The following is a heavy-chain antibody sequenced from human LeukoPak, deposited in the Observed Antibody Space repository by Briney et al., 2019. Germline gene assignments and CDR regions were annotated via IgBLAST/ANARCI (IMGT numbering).Heavy chain of an antibody. D-gene: IGHD6-6*01. CDR3: ARGRPSIAARPVYFQH. CDR1: GGSFSGYY. J-gene: IGHJ1*01. Sequence: PSETLSLTCAVYGGSFSGYYWSWIRQPPGKGLEWIGEINHSGSTNYNPSLKSRVTISVDTSKNQFSLKLSSVTVADTAVYYCARGRPSIAARPVYFQHWGQGTLVTVSS. CDR2: INHSGST. V-gene: IGHV4-34*01.